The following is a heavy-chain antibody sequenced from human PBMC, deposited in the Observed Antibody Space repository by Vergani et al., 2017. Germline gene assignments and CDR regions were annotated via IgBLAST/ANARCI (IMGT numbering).Heavy chain of an antibody. V-gene: IGHV1-18*01. D-gene: IGHD3-16*01. CDR1: GYTFTSYG. Sequence: QVQLVQSGAEVKKPGASVKVSCKASGYTFTSYGISWVRQAPGQGLEWMGWISAYNGNTNYAQKLQGRVTMTTDTSTSTAYMELRSLRSDDTAVYYCAGDLPTRRYDYYYYMDVWGKGTTVTVSS. CDR3: AGDLPTRRYDYYYYMDV. CDR2: ISAYNGNT. J-gene: IGHJ6*03.